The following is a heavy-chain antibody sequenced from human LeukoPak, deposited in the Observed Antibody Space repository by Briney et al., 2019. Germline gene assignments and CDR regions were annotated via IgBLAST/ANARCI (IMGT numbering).Heavy chain of an antibody. D-gene: IGHD3-3*02. J-gene: IGHJ2*01. CDR2: ISWNSGSI. CDR1: GFTFDDYA. Sequence: GRSLRLSCAASGFTFDDYAMHWVRQTPGKGLEWVSGISWNSGSIGYADSVKGRFTISRDNSKNTLYLQMNSLRAEDTAVYYCAKRPHFDWYFDLWGRGTLVTVSS. CDR3: AKRPHFDWYFDL. V-gene: IGHV3-9*01.